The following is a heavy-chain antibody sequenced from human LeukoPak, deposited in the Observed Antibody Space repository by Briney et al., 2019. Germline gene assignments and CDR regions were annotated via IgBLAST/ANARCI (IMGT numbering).Heavy chain of an antibody. D-gene: IGHD4-11*01. CDR3: AKEMTTPENVFDY. J-gene: IGHJ4*02. CDR1: EFTFSTYA. Sequence: PGGSLRLSCAASEFTFSTYAMHWVRQAPGKGLEWVAVISYDGSNKYYADSVKGRFTISRDNSKNTLYLQMNSLRAEDTAVYYCAKEMTTPENVFDYWGQGTLVTVSS. CDR2: ISYDGSNK. V-gene: IGHV3-30*04.